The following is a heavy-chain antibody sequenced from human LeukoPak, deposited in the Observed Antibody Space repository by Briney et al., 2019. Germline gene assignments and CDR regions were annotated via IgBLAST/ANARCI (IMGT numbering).Heavy chain of an antibody. CDR2: MNPGSGDT. Sequence: GASVKVSCKASGYTFTSFDINWVRQATGQGPEWMGWMNPGSGDTGYAQRFRGRVTMTRDTPISTAYLELSSLTSEDTAVYYCASRTYYLSSGSFGHWGQGTLVTVSS. J-gene: IGHJ4*02. V-gene: IGHV1-8*01. D-gene: IGHD3-10*01. CDR3: ASRTYYLSSGSFGH. CDR1: GYTFTSFD.